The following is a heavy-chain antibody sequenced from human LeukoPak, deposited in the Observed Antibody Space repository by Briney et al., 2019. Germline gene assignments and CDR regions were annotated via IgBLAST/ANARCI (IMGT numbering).Heavy chain of an antibody. Sequence: VASVKVSCKVSGYTLTELSMHWVRQAPGKGLEWMGGFDPEDGETIYAQKFQGRVTMTEDTSTDTAYMELSSLRSEDTAVYYCATGRLYDFWSGYHFDYWGQGTLVTVFS. CDR2: FDPEDGET. CDR3: ATGRLYDFWSGYHFDY. V-gene: IGHV1-24*01. D-gene: IGHD3-3*01. CDR1: GYTLTELS. J-gene: IGHJ4*02.